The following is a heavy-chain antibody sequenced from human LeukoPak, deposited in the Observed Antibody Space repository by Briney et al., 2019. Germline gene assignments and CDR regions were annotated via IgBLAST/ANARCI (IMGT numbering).Heavy chain of an antibody. J-gene: IGHJ4*02. V-gene: IGHV3-23*01. CDR2: ISGSGGST. CDR3: ARDVRHLGYYYLDY. CDR1: GFTFSSYA. D-gene: IGHD3-10*01. Sequence: GGSLRLSCAASGFTFSSYAMSWVRQAPGKGLEWVSAISGSGGSTYYADSVKGRFTISRDNSKNTLYLQMNSLRAEDTAVYYCARDVRHLGYYYLDYWGQGTLVTVSS.